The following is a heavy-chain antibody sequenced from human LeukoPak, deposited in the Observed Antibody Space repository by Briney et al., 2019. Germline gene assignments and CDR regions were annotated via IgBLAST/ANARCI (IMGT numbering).Heavy chain of an antibody. Sequence: PGGSLRLSCAAPGFGFSRYAMSWVRQPPGKGLEWVSVISRRDDYTYYAEYVRSGLTISRDNSKNTLSLQMNSLRAEDTGVYYCANECRSGSFHVFWGQGTLVTVSS. CDR3: ANECRSGSFHVF. D-gene: IGHD3-10*01. CDR1: GFGFSRYA. V-gene: IGHV3-23*01. J-gene: IGHJ4*02. CDR2: ISRRDDYT.